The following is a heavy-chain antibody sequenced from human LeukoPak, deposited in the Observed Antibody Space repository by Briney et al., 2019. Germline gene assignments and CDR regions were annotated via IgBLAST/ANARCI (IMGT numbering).Heavy chain of an antibody. J-gene: IGHJ5*02. CDR1: GGSFSGYY. CDR2: INHSGST. D-gene: IGHD1-20*01. V-gene: IGHV4-34*01. CDR3: ARGQRPSRRGAKITGTTSWFDP. Sequence: SETLSLTCAVYGGSFSGYYWSWIRQPPGQGMEWIGVINHSGSTTSNPSLTCRVTISVVTSKTRISLTLSSVTAPDPAVYYCARGQRPSRRGAKITGTTSWFDPWGQGTLVTVSS.